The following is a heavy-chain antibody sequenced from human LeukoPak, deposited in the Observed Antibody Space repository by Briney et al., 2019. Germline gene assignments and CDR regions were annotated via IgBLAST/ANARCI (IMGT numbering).Heavy chain of an antibody. CDR2: ISAYNGNT. CDR3: ARDPQVYGDFDNWFET. D-gene: IGHD4-17*01. V-gene: IGHV1-18*01. Sequence: ASVKVSCKASGYTFTSYGISWVRQAPGQGLEWMGWISAYNGNTNYAQKLQGRVTMTTDTSTSTAYMELSSLRSDDTAVYYCARDPQVYGDFDNWFETWGQGTLVTVSS. J-gene: IGHJ5*02. CDR1: GYTFTSYG.